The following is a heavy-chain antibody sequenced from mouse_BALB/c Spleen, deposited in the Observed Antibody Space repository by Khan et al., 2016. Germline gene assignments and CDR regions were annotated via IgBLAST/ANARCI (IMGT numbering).Heavy chain of an antibody. D-gene: IGHD2-13*01. Sequence: QIQLVQSGPELKKPGETVKISCTASEYTFTNYGMNWVKQAPGKGLKWMGWINTNTGVSTYAEEFKGRIALSLEASASTAYLQINNLKNEDSATYCCARTGDYPYYAMDYWGQGTSVTVSS. V-gene: IGHV9-3*02. J-gene: IGHJ4*01. CDR1: EYTFTNYG. CDR3: ARTGDYPYYAMDY. CDR2: INTNTGVS.